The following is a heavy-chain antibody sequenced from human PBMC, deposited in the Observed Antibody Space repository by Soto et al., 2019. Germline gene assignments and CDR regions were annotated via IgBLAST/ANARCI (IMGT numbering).Heavy chain of an antibody. D-gene: IGHD5-12*01. J-gene: IGHJ6*02. CDR3: ARVIGGYDYYYYYGMDV. Sequence: SGTLSLTCTVAGGSISSYYWSWIREPPGKGLEWIGYIYYRGSTNYNPSLKSRVTISVATSKNQFSLKLSSVTAADTAVYYCARVIGGYDYYYYYGMDVWGQGTTVT. CDR1: GGSISSYY. CDR2: IYYRGST. V-gene: IGHV4-59*01.